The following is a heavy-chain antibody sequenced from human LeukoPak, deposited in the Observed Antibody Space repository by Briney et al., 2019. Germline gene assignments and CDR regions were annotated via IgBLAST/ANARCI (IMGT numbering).Heavy chain of an antibody. CDR3: ARAYIVVVPAASDSHFDY. Sequence: ASVKVSCKASGYTFTSYYMHWVRQAPGQGLEWMGIINPSGGSTSYAQKFQGRVTMTRDTSTSTVYMELSSLRSEDTAVYYCARAYIVVVPAASDSHFDYWGQGTLVTVSS. J-gene: IGHJ4*02. V-gene: IGHV1-46*01. CDR2: INPSGGST. CDR1: GYTFTSYY. D-gene: IGHD2-2*01.